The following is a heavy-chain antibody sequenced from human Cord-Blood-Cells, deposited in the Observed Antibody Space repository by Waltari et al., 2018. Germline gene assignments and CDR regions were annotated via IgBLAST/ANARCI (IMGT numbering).Heavy chain of an antibody. J-gene: IGHJ4*02. CDR3: ARFLEWLYYFDY. CDR2: IYYSGST. V-gene: IGHV4-39*01. Sequence: QLQLQESGPGLVKPSETLSLTCTVSGGSISSSSYYWGWIRQPPGKGLEWIGSIYYSGSTYCNPSLKSRVTISVDTSKNQFSLKLSSVTAADTAVYYCARFLEWLYYFDYWGQGTLVTVSS. CDR1: GGSISSSSYY. D-gene: IGHD3-3*01.